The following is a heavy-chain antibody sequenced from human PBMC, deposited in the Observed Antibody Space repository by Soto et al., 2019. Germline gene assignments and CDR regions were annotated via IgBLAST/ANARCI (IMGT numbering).Heavy chain of an antibody. CDR3: PKDRYYYASSGYHALPDY. J-gene: IGHJ4*02. CDR2: ISYDGSNK. D-gene: IGHD3-22*01. CDR1: GFTFSRYG. V-gene: IGHV3-30*18. Sequence: GGSLRLSCAASGFTFSRYGRHWVRQAPGKGLEWVAVISYDGSNKYYADSVKGRFTISRGNSKNTLYLQMNSLSAEDTALYYCPKDRYYYASSGYHALPDYWAQGPLVNVSS.